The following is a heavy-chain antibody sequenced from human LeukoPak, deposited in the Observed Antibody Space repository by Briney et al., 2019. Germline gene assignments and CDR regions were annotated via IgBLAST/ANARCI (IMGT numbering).Heavy chain of an antibody. Sequence: GASVIVSCTASGYTFTAYYVHWVRQAPGQGLEWMGWINPNSGGTNYAQTVQGRVTMTRDTSISIAYMELSSLRSDDTAVYYCARLKVATTETFDYWGQGTLVTVSS. D-gene: IGHD5-12*01. V-gene: IGHV1-2*02. CDR3: ARLKVATTETFDY. CDR1: GYTFTAYY. CDR2: INPNSGGT. J-gene: IGHJ4*02.